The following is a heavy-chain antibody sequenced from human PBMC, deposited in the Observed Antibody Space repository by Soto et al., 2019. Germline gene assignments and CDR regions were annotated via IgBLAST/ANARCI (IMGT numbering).Heavy chain of an antibody. D-gene: IGHD1-26*01. CDR3: ARSRVGATSFYYYYGMDV. V-gene: IGHV1-69*06. J-gene: IGHJ6*02. Sequence: SVKVSCKASGGTFSSYAISWVRQAPGQGLEWMGGIIPIFGTANYAQKFQGRVTITADKSTSTAYMELSSLRSEDTAVYYCARSRVGATSFYYYYGMDVWGQGTTVTVSS. CDR2: IIPIFGTA. CDR1: GGTFSSYA.